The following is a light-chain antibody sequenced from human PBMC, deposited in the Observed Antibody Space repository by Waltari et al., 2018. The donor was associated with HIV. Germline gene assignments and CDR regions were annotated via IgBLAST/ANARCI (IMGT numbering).Light chain of an antibody. V-gene: IGLV2-8*01. CDR1: RSDVGAYDF. CDR2: DVT. CDR3: SSYAGSSVL. J-gene: IGLJ2*01. Sequence: QSALTQPPSASASPGQSVTISCTGTRSDVGAYDFVSWYQQHPGKAPTVIIFDVTKRPSGVPDRFSGSKSDNTATLTISGLQTEDEADYYCSSYAGSSVLFGGGTKVTVL.